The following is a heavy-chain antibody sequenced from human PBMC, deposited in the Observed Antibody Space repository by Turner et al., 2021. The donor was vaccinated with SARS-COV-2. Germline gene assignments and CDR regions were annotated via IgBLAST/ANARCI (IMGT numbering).Heavy chain of an antibody. D-gene: IGHD2-8*01. V-gene: IGHV1-24*01. CDR3: ETAPPYCTEGVCHNWFDP. J-gene: IGHJ5*02. CDR2: FDPEDGET. Sequence: QVQLVQSGAEVKKPGAQVKVSCSVSVYTLIELSMHWVRQAPGKGLGWMGGFDPEDGETIYEQKFQGRVTMTEDRSKDTAYMELSSLRSEDTAVDYCETAPPYCTEGVCHNWFDPWGQGTLVTVSS. CDR1: VYTLIELS.